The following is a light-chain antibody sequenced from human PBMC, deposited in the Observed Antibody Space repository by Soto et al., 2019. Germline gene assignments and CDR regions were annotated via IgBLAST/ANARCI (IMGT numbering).Light chain of an antibody. Sequence: EIVMTQSPATLSVSPGERVTLSCRASQSLSSSLAWYQQKPGQAPRLLIYGASTRATGTPARFSGSGSGTGFPLTISSLQSEDFAVYYCQQYNNWPDMYTFGQGTKLEIK. CDR1: QSLSSS. J-gene: IGKJ2*01. V-gene: IGKV3-15*01. CDR3: QQYNNWPDMYT. CDR2: GAS.